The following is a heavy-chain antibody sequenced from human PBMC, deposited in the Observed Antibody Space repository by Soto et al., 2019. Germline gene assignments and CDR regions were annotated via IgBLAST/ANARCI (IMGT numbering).Heavy chain of an antibody. CDR1: GGTISSYY. CDR2: IYYSGST. D-gene: IGHD1-26*01. V-gene: IGHV4-59*01. CDR3: AKGHSGKLYYYYYGMDV. J-gene: IGHJ6*02. Sequence: PSERMSLTCTACGGTISSYYWSWIRQPPGKGLEWIGYIYYSGSTNYNPSLKSRVTISVDTSKNQFSLKLSSVTAADTAVYYCAKGHSGKLYYYYYGMDVWGQGATVTVSS.